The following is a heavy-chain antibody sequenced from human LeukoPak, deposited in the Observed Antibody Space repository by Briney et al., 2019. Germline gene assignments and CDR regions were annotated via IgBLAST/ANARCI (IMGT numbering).Heavy chain of an antibody. V-gene: IGHV1-24*01. Sequence: ASVKVSCKVSGYTLTELSMHWVRQAPGKGLEWMGGFDPEDGETIYAQKFQGRVTMTEDTSTDTAYMELSSLRSEDTAVYYCATWALITLDCSSTSCYSSDYWVQGTLVTVSS. CDR3: ATWALITLDCSSTSCYSSDY. D-gene: IGHD2-2*01. J-gene: IGHJ4*02. CDR2: FDPEDGET. CDR1: GYTLTELS.